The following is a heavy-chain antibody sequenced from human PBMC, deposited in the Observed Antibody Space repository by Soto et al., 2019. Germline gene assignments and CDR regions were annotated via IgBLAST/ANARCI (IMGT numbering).Heavy chain of an antibody. CDR1: GYTFTSYG. D-gene: IGHD5-18*01. CDR3: ASGIQLWLRRINNGYSG. Sequence: QVQLVQSGAEVKKPGASVKVSCKASGYTFTSYGISWVRQAPGQGLEWMGWINAYNGNTNYAQKLQGRVTMTTDTSTSTAYMELRSLRSDDTAVYYCASGIQLWLRRINNGYSGWGQGTLVTVSS. V-gene: IGHV1-18*01. J-gene: IGHJ4*02. CDR2: INAYNGNT.